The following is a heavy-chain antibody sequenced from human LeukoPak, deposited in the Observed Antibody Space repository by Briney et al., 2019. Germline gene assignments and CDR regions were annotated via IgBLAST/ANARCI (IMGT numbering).Heavy chain of an antibody. V-gene: IGHV4-34*01. CDR3: ARSPCSSTSCYYYYGMDV. J-gene: IGHJ6*02. CDR1: SGSFSGYY. D-gene: IGHD2-2*01. CDR2: INHSGST. Sequence: PSETLSLTCAVYSGSFSGYYWSWIRQPPGKGLEWIGEINHSGSTNFNPSLKSRVTISLDTSKNQFSLKVSSVTAADTAVYYCARSPCSSTSCYYYYGMDVWGQGTRSPSP.